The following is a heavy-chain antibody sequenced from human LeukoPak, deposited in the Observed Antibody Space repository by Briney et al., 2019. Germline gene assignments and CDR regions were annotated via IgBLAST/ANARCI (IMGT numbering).Heavy chain of an antibody. D-gene: IGHD1-26*01. CDR1: GFTFSSYA. J-gene: IGHJ4*02. V-gene: IGHV3-23*01. CDR2: IAGSGATT. Sequence: GGSLKLSCVASGFTFSSYAMSWVRQAPGKGLEWVSTIAGSGATTYYADSVKGRFTISRDNSKNTLYLQMNSLRAEDTAVYYCAKYIVGNSDSYWGQGTLVTVSS. CDR3: AKYIVGNSDSY.